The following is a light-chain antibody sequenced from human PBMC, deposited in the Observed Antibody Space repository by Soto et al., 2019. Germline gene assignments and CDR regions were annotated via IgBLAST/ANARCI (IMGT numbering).Light chain of an antibody. CDR3: QQSYNSPQT. J-gene: IGKJ1*01. V-gene: IGKV1-39*01. CDR1: HSINNF. CDR2: AAS. Sequence: DIQMTQSPSSLSASVGDRVTITCRASHSINNFLNWYQQNPGKAPKLLIYAASSLQSGVPSRFSGSGSGTDFTLTISSLQPEDFATYSCQQSYNSPQTFGRGTKVDIK.